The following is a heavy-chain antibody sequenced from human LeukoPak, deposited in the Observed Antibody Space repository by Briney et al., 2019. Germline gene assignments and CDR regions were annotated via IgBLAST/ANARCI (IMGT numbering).Heavy chain of an antibody. CDR3: ARDVGGAPFDY. V-gene: IGHV3-48*04. CDR1: GFTFADYS. J-gene: IGHJ4*02. CDR2: ISSSGSTI. Sequence: PGGSLRLSCAASGFTFADYSMNWVRQAPGKGLEWVSSISSSGSTIYYSDSVKGRFTISRDNAKNSLYLQMNSLRAEDTAVYYCARDVGGAPFDYWGQGTLVTVSS. D-gene: IGHD3-10*01.